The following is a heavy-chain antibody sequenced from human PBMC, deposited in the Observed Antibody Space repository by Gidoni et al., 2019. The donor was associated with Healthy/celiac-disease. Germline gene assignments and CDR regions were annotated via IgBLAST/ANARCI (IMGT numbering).Heavy chain of an antibody. CDR1: GSTFSSYA. CDR2: ISGSGGST. Sequence: EVQLLESGGGLVQPGGSLRLSCAASGSTFSSYAMSWVRQAPGKGLEWVSAISGSGGSTYYADSVKGRFTISRDNSKNTLYLQMNSLRAEDTAVYYCASSPGRVVVVAAYYWGQGTLVTVSS. J-gene: IGHJ4*02. CDR3: ASSPGRVVVVAAYY. V-gene: IGHV3-23*01. D-gene: IGHD2-15*01.